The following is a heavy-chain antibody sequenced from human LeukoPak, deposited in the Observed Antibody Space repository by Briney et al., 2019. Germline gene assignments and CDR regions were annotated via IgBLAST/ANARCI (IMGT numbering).Heavy chain of an antibody. J-gene: IGHJ4*02. Sequence: GRSLRLSCAASGFTFSYAMSWVRQAPGKGLEWVSTISAVRGNTYYADSVKARFTISRDNSKSTLYLQMNSLRAEDTAVYYCAKFARGSYCSGPFCYHFDYWGQGTLVTVSS. D-gene: IGHD2-2*01. CDR3: AKFARGSYCSGPFCYHFDY. CDR2: ISAVRGNT. CDR1: GFTFSYA. V-gene: IGHV3-23*01.